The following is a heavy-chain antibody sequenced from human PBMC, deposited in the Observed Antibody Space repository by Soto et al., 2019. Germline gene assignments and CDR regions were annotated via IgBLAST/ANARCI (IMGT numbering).Heavy chain of an antibody. J-gene: IGHJ4*02. CDR2: IIPIFGTA. CDR1: GGTFSSYA. CDR3: ARSGDYYDSSPGS. D-gene: IGHD3-22*01. V-gene: IGHV1-69*13. Sequence: GTSVKVSCKASGGTFSSYAISWVRQAPGQGLEWMGGIIPIFGTANYAQKFQGRVTITADESTSTAYMELSSLRSEDTAVYYCARSGDYYDSSPGSWGQGTLVTVSS.